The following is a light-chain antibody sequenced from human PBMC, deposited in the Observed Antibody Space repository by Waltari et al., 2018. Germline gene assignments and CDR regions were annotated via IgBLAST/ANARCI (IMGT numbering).Light chain of an antibody. CDR3: CSYAGSSTFKV. CDR1: SSDVGSYNL. J-gene: IGLJ2*01. Sequence: QSALTQPASVSGSPGQSITISCTGTSSDVGSYNLVSWYQQHPGKAPKPMIYEVSKRPSGVSNRFSGSKSGNTASLTISGLQAEDEADYYCCSYAGSSTFKVFGGGTKLTVL. V-gene: IGLV2-23*02. CDR2: EVS.